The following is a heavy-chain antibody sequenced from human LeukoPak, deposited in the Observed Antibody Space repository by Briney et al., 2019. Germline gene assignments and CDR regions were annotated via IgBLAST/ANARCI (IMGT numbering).Heavy chain of an antibody. CDR3: AKDPSRPPELVFFADYFDY. CDR2: ISGSGGST. D-gene: IGHD1-7*01. CDR1: GFTFSSYG. Sequence: GGSLRLSCAASGFTFSSYGMSWVRQAPGKGLDWVSAISGSGGSTYYADSVKGRFTISRDNSKNTLYLQMNSLRAEDTAVYYCAKDPSRPPELVFFADYFDYWGQGTLVTVSS. V-gene: IGHV3-23*01. J-gene: IGHJ4*02.